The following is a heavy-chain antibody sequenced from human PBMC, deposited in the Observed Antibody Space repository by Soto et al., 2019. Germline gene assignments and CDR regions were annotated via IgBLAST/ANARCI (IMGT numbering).Heavy chain of an antibody. Sequence: GGSLRLSCAASGFTFSSYSMNWVRQAPGKGLEWVSYISSSSSTIYYADSVKGRFTISRDNAKNSLYLQMNSLRAEDTAVYYCARDRYDFWSGEFFDPWGQGTLVTVSS. CDR1: GFTFSSYS. D-gene: IGHD3-3*01. CDR3: ARDRYDFWSGEFFDP. J-gene: IGHJ5*02. V-gene: IGHV3-48*01. CDR2: ISSSSSTI.